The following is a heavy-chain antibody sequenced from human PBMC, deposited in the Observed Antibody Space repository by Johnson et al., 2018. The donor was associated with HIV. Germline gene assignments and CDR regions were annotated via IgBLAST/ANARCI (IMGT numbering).Heavy chain of an antibody. CDR1: GFTFSDHW. J-gene: IGHJ3*02. Sequence: VQLVESGGGLVQPGGSLRLSCGASGFTFSDHWMQWVRQAPGKGLVWVSRINGDGSRTSYADSVKGRFTIARDNAKNTLFLEMKSLRAEDTAVYYCARDVYYYDSSEEGAFDIWGQGTMVTVSS. CDR3: ARDVYYYDSSEEGAFDI. CDR2: INGDGSRT. V-gene: IGHV3-74*01. D-gene: IGHD3-22*01.